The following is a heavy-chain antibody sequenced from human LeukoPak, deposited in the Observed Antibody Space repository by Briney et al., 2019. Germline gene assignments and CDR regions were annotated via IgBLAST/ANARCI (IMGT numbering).Heavy chain of an antibody. CDR3: AKDSAKKYDDY. V-gene: IGHV3-23*01. D-gene: IGHD2/OR15-2a*01. J-gene: IGHJ4*02. CDR1: GFTFSSYA. Sequence: GGPLRLSCAASGFTFSSYAMSWVRQAPGKGLEWVSGISGSDGSTNYADSVKGRFTISRENSKNTLYLQMSSLRAEDTAVYYCAKDSAKKYDDYWGQGTLVTVSS. CDR2: ISGSDGST.